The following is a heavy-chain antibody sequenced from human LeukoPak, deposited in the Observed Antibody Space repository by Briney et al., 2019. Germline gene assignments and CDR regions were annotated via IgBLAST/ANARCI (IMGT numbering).Heavy chain of an antibody. V-gene: IGHV3-13*03. CDR1: GFTFSSYD. D-gene: IGHD2-15*01. CDR3: AKWGCSGGSCYPFDY. Sequence: PGGSLRLSCAACGFTFSSYDMHWVRQATGKGLEWVSAIGTASDTYYPGSVKGQFTISRENAKNSLYLQMNSLRAEDTAVYYCAKWGCSGGSCYPFDYWGQGTLVTVSS. CDR2: IGTASDT. J-gene: IGHJ4*02.